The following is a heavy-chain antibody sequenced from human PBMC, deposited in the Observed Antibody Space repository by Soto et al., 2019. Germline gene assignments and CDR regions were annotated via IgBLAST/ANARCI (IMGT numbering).Heavy chain of an antibody. D-gene: IGHD1-1*01. Sequence: PGGSLRLSCAASGFTFSSYGMHWVRQAPGKGLEWVAVIWYDGSNKYYADSVKGRFTISRDNSKNTLYLQMNSLRAEDTAVYYCARDRELERGYYGMDVWGQGTTVTVSS. CDR1: GFTFSSYG. CDR3: ARDRELERGYYGMDV. J-gene: IGHJ6*02. V-gene: IGHV3-33*01. CDR2: IWYDGSNK.